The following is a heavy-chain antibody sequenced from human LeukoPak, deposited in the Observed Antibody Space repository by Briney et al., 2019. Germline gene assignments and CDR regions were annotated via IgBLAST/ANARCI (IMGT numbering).Heavy chain of an antibody. V-gene: IGHV3-74*01. Sequence: GGSLRLSCAASGFTFSNYWMHWVRQAPGEALMRVSRIKSDGSSTTYADSVKGRFTISRDNSKNTLYLQMNSLRAEDTAVYYCAKTRPLDSSSWSHGDYWGQGTLVTVSS. CDR3: AKTRPLDSSSWSHGDY. CDR1: GFTFSNYW. J-gene: IGHJ4*02. CDR2: IKSDGSST. D-gene: IGHD6-13*01.